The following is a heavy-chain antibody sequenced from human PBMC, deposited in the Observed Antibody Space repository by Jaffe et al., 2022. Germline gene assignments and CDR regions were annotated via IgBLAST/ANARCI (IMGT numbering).Heavy chain of an antibody. CDR3: AREYSSGWYSILVHNWFDP. J-gene: IGHJ5*02. V-gene: IGHV6-1*01. D-gene: IGHD6-19*01. Sequence: QVQLQQSGPGLVKPSQTLSLTCAISGDSVSSNSAAWNWIRQSPSRGLEWLGRTYYRSKWYNDYAVSVKSRITINPDTSKNQFSLQLNSVTPEDTAVYYCAREYSSGWYSILVHNWFDPWGQGTLVTVSS. CDR2: TYYRSKWYN. CDR1: GDSVSSNSAA.